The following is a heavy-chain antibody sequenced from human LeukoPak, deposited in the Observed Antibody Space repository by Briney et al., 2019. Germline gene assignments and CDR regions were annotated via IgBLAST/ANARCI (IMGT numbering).Heavy chain of an antibody. Sequence: PGGSLRLSCAASGFTVSSNYMSWVRQAPGKGLEWVSVISGSGGSTYYADSVKGRFTISRDNSKNTLYLQMNSLRAEDTALYYCAKAGSGWSFDYWGQGTLVTVSS. J-gene: IGHJ4*02. CDR2: ISGSGGST. V-gene: IGHV3-23*01. CDR3: AKAGSGWSFDY. D-gene: IGHD6-19*01. CDR1: GFTVSSNY.